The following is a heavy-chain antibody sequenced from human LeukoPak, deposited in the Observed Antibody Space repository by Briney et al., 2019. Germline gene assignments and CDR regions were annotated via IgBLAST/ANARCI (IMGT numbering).Heavy chain of an antibody. J-gene: IGHJ4*02. CDR2: IDPNSGGT. D-gene: IGHD4-17*01. CDR3: ARESATVKTFDY. V-gene: IGHV1-2*02. Sequence: ASVKVSCEASGYTFTGYYMHWVRQAPGQGLEWMGWIDPNSGGTNYAQKFQGRVTMTRDTSISTAYMELRRLRSDDTAVYYCARESATVKTFDYWGQGALVTVSS. CDR1: GYTFTGYY.